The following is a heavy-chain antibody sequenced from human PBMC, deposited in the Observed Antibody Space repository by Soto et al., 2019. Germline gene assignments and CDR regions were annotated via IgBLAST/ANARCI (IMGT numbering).Heavy chain of an antibody. CDR1: GYTFTSYY. CDR3: ARLTVVMYYYYGMDV. J-gene: IGHJ6*02. D-gene: IGHD2-15*01. Sequence: ASVKVSCKASGYTFTSYYMHWVRQAPGQGLEWMGIINPSGGSTSYAQKFQGRVTMTRDTSTSTVYMELGSLRSEDTAVYYCARLTVVMYYYYGMDVWGQGTTVTVSS. V-gene: IGHV1-46*01. CDR2: INPSGGST.